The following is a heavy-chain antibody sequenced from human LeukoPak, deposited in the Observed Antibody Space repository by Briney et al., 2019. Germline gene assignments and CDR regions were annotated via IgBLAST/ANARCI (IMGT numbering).Heavy chain of an antibody. D-gene: IGHD4-17*01. Sequence: GGSLRLSCAASGFSVSNAWMSWVRQAPGKGLEWVGRIKSKTDGGTTDYAAPVKGRFSISRDDSANTLYLQMNSLKTEDTAVYYCTTASTVTYYFEHWGQGTLVTVSS. CDR3: TTASTVTYYFEH. J-gene: IGHJ4*02. CDR1: GFSVSNAW. CDR2: IKSKTDGGTT. V-gene: IGHV3-15*01.